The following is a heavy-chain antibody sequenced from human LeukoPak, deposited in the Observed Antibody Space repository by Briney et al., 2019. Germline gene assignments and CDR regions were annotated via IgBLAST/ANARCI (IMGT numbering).Heavy chain of an antibody. V-gene: IGHV3-30-3*01. CDR1: GFTFSSYA. CDR3: ATIYPGAATGGNY. Sequence: GGSLRLSCAASGFTFSSYAMHWVRQAPGKGLEWVAVISYDGSNKYYADSVKGRFTISRDNSKNTLYLQMNSLRAEDTAVYYCATIYPGAATGGNYWGQGTLVTVSS. CDR2: ISYDGSNK. D-gene: IGHD1-26*01. J-gene: IGHJ4*02.